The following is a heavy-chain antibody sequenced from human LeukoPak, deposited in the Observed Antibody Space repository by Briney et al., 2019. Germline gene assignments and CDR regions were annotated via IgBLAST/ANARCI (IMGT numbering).Heavy chain of an antibody. V-gene: IGHV3-21*01. J-gene: IGHJ4*02. Sequence: TGGSLRLSCAGSGFTVSSYSMNWVRQAPGKGLEWVSSISSSSSYIYYADSVKGRFTTSRYNAKNSLYLQMNSLRADDTAVYYCARDSPLDGDAFDYWGQGTLVTVSS. CDR3: ARDSPLDGDAFDY. D-gene: IGHD4-17*01. CDR1: GFTVSSYS. CDR2: ISSSSSYI.